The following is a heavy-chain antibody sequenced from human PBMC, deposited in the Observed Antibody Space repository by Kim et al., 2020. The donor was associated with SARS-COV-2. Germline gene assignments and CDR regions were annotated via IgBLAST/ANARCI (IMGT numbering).Heavy chain of an antibody. CDR1: GGSFSGYY. Sequence: SETLSLTCAVYGGSFSGYYWSWIRQPPGKGLEWIGEINHSGSTNYNPSLKSRVTISVDTSKNQFSLKLSSVTAADTAVYYCARGKKGSGPHSIYPPFVYYFDYWGQGTLVTVSS. CDR2: INHSGST. J-gene: IGHJ4*02. D-gene: IGHD2-2*02. V-gene: IGHV4-34*01. CDR3: ARGKKGSGPHSIYPPFVYYFDY.